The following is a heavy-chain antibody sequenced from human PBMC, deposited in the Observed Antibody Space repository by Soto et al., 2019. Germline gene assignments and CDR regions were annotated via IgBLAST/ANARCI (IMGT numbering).Heavy chain of an antibody. D-gene: IGHD6-13*01. J-gene: IGHJ5*02. CDR2: IYYSGST. CDR1: GGSISSSSFH. V-gene: IGHV4-39*01. CDR3: ARRERAAGTDWWFDP. Sequence: QLQLQESGPGLVKPSETLSLTCTVSGGSISSSSFHWGWIRQPPGKVLEWIGSIYYSGSTYYSPSLKSRVTISVDTSKNQFSPKLSSVTAADTAVYYCARRERAAGTDWWFDPWGQGTLVTVSS.